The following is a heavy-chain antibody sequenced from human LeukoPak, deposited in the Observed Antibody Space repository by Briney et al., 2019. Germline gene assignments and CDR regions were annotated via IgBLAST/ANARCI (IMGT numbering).Heavy chain of an antibody. Sequence: PSGTLSLTCTDPGGSISSYYRSWIRQPPGKGLEWIGYIYYSGSTHYTPSLKSRVTISVDKSKNQFSLKLSSVTAADTAVYYCARTTEGGYTYDYFYYYYMDVWGKGTTVTISS. CDR3: ARTTEGGYTYDYFYYYYMDV. CDR1: GGSISSYY. CDR2: IYYSGST. V-gene: IGHV4-59*01. D-gene: IGHD5-18*01. J-gene: IGHJ6*03.